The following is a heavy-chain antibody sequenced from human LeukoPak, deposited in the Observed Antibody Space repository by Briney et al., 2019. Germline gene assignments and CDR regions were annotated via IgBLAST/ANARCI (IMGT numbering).Heavy chain of an antibody. CDR3: AKGTSSSCYSAPNY. CDR1: GFTFSSYA. D-gene: IGHD2-15*01. CDR2: ICSNDNNT. J-gene: IGHJ4*02. V-gene: IGHV3-23*01. Sequence: GGSLRLSCAASGFTFSSYAMDWVRQAPGKGLEWVSAICSNDNNTYYANSVKGRFTISRDNSKNTLSLQLNSLRAEDTAVYYCAKGTSSSCYSAPNYWGQGTLVTVSS.